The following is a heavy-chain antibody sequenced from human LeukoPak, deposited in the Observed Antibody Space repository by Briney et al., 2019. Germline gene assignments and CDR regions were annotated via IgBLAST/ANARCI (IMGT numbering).Heavy chain of an antibody. D-gene: IGHD2-8*01. CDR3: ARGGGVLMVYAGYMDV. CDR2: IYYSGST. V-gene: IGHV4-59*12. CDR1: GGSISSYY. J-gene: IGHJ6*03. Sequence: SETLSLTCTVSGGSISSYYWSWIRQPPGKGLEWIGYIYYSGSTNYNPSLKSRDTISVDTSKNQFSLKLSSVTAADTAVYYCARGGGVLMVYAGYMDVWGKGTTVTVSS.